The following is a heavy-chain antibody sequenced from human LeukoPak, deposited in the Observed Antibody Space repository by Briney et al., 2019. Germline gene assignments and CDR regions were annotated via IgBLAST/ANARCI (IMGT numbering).Heavy chain of an antibody. V-gene: IGHV1-8*01. J-gene: IGHJ6*03. D-gene: IGHD3-3*01. Sequence: ASVKLSCKASGYTFTSYDINWVRQATGKGLEWMGCMNHNSSNTGYAQKFQGRVTMTRNTSISTAYMELSSLRSEDTAVYYCAKGGIPYCDFWSGYYYYMDVWGKGTTVTVS. CDR1: GYTFTSYD. CDR3: AKGGIPYCDFWSGYYYYMDV. CDR2: MNHNSSNT.